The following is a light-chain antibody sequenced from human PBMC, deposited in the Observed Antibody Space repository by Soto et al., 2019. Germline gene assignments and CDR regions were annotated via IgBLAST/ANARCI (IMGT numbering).Light chain of an antibody. CDR1: SSDVGSYNL. V-gene: IGLV2-23*01. CDR3: CSYARSPVA. J-gene: IGLJ2*01. CDR2: EGS. Sequence: QSALTQPASVSGSPGQSITISCTGTSSDVGSYNLVSWYQQHPGKGPKLMIYEGSKRPSGVSNRFSGSKSGNTASLTISGVQAEDEAEYYCCSYARSPVAFGGGTKVTVL.